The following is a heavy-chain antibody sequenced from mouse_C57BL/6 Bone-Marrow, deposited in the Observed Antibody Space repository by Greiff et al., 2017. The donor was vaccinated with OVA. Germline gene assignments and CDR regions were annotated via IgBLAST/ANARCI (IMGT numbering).Heavy chain of an antibody. CDR2: IYPGGGYT. Sequence: QVQLKQSGAELVRPGTSVKMSCKASGYTFTNYWIGWAKQRPGHGLEWIGDIYPGGGYTNYNEKFKGKATLTADKSSSTAYMQFSSLTSEDSAIYDCARGGDGYFYAMDYWGQGTSVTVSS. V-gene: IGHV1-63*01. D-gene: IGHD2-3*01. CDR3: ARGGDGYFYAMDY. J-gene: IGHJ4*01. CDR1: GYTFTNYW.